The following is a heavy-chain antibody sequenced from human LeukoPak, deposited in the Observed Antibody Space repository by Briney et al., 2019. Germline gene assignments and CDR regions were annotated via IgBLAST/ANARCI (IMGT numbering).Heavy chain of an antibody. Sequence: ASVKVSCKASGYTVTSYYMHWVRQAPGQGLEWMGILNPSGGSSSYAQKFQGRATLTRATSTSTVYMELSSLRSEDTAVYYCARSARKGLWFSLLLWGQGTLVTVSS. D-gene: IGHD3-10*01. V-gene: IGHV1-46*01. J-gene: IGHJ4*02. CDR3: ARSARKGLWFSLLL. CDR2: LNPSGGSS. CDR1: GYTVTSYY.